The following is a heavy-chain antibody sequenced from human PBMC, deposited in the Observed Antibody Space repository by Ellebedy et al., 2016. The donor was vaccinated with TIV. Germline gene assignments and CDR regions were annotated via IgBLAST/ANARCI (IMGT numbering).Heavy chain of an antibody. CDR3: VKADRYYEILTGFLDY. CDR1: GFTFNNYA. D-gene: IGHD3-9*01. Sequence: GESLKISXLASGFTFNNYATHWVRQAPGKGLEYVSGIDNLGGKTYYADSVKGRFSISRDNSKYTLYLQMNSLRAEDTAVYYWVKADRYYEILTGFLDYWGQGTLVTVSS. J-gene: IGHJ4*02. CDR2: IDNLGGKT. V-gene: IGHV3-64D*06.